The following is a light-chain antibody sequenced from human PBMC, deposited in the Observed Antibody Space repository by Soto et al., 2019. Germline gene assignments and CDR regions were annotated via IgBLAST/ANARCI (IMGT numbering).Light chain of an antibody. J-gene: IGKJ1*01. CDR1: QSIRSY. CDR3: HQSDSTSWT. Sequence: DMQITQSPASLSGSVGDRFTVTCRARQSIRSYLNCYQQKTGKAPKFPIYAAYSLQSGVPSRFSGSGSGTDFTLTVSSLHPEDIATYYCHQSDSTSWTFGQGTKVDI. V-gene: IGKV1-39*01. CDR2: AAY.